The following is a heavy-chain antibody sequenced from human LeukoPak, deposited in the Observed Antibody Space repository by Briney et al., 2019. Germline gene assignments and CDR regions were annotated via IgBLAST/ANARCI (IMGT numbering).Heavy chain of an antibody. CDR1: GGTFSSYA. V-gene: IGHV1-69*06. CDR2: IIPIFGTA. J-gene: IGHJ2*01. CDR3: ARVPARYDILTGYYAVDWYFDL. D-gene: IGHD3-9*01. Sequence: GASVKVSCKASGGTFSSYAISWVRQAPGQGLEWMGGIIPIFGTANYAQRFQGRVTITADKSTSTAYMELSSLRSEDTAVYYCARVPARYDILTGYYAVDWYFDLWGRGTLVTVSS.